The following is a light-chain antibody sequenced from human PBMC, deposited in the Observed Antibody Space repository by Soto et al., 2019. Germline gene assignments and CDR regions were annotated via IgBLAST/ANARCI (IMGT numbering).Light chain of an antibody. J-gene: IGKJ1*01. Sequence: DIQLTPSPSFLSASVGDRVTITCRASQGISSYLAWYQQKPGKAPKLLIYAASTLQSGVPSRFSGSGSGTEFTLTISSLQPEDFATYYCQQLNSYPQTFGQGTKVDIK. CDR1: QGISSY. CDR2: AAS. V-gene: IGKV1-9*01. CDR3: QQLNSYPQT.